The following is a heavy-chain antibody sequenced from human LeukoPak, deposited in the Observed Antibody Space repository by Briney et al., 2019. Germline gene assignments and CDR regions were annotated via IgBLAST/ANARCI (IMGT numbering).Heavy chain of an antibody. CDR1: GFTFSSYA. J-gene: IGHJ4*02. CDR3: ARETGELPYYSDY. CDR2: FFLKGST. Sequence: GSLRLSCAASGFTFSSYAMHWIRQPPGKGLEWIGSFFLKGSTYYNPSLKSRVTISGDTSKNQFSLKLSSVTAADTAVYYCARETGELPYYSDYWGQGTLVTVSS. D-gene: IGHD3-10*01. V-gene: IGHV4-38-2*02.